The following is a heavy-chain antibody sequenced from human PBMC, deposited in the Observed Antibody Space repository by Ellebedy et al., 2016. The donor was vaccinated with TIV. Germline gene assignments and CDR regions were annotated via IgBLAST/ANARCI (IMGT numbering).Heavy chain of an antibody. CDR2: IGSAGDT. V-gene: IGHV3-13*01. J-gene: IGHJ4*02. Sequence: GESLKISCAASGFTFSSHDMHWVRQGTGKGLEWVSAIGSAGDTSYSGSVKGRFTISRENGKNSVYLQMNSLNAEDTAVYYCARASAGLDYWGQGTLVTVSS. CDR3: ARASAGLDY. D-gene: IGHD6-13*01. CDR1: GFTFSSHD.